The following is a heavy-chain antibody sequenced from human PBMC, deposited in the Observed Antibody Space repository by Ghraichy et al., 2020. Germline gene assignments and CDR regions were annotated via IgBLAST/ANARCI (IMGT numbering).Heavy chain of an antibody. CDR3: ARDYYGAGTYYTPRSVDV. D-gene: IGHD3-10*01. CDR1: GFTLRTYN. J-gene: IGHJ6*02. V-gene: IGHV3-21*01. CDR2: ISRSSDYK. Sequence: GGSLRLSCAASGFTLRTYNMNWVRQAPGKGLEWVSSISRSSDYKHYADSVKGRFTISRDNAENSLYLQMNSLRAEDTAVYYCARDYYGAGTYYTPRSVDVWGQGTTVTVSS.